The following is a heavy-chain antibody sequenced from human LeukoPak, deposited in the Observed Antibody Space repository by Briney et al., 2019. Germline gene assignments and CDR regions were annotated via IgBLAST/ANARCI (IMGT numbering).Heavy chain of an antibody. Sequence: ASETLSLTCTVSGGSISSGDYYWSWIRQPPGKGLEWIGYIYYSGSTYYNPSLKSRVTISVDTSKNQFSLKLSSVTAADTAVYYCARDMVTTDIYYYYYGMDVWGQGTTVTVSS. CDR1: GGSISSGDYY. J-gene: IGHJ6*02. CDR3: ARDMVTTDIYYYYYGMDV. V-gene: IGHV4-30-4*01. D-gene: IGHD4-17*01. CDR2: IYYSGST.